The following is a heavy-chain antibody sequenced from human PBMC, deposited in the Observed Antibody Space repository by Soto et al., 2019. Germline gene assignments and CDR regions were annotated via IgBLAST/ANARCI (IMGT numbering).Heavy chain of an antibody. Sequence: QLQLQESGPGLVKPSETLSLTCTVSGGSISSSSYYWGWIRQPPGKGLEWIGSLYYSGSTYYNPSLKSRVTISVDTSKNQFSMKLSSVTAADTAVYYCARHPRLLWFGELVSPMYYFDYWGQGTLVTVSS. D-gene: IGHD3-10*01. CDR3: ARHPRLLWFGELVSPMYYFDY. J-gene: IGHJ4*02. V-gene: IGHV4-39*01. CDR2: LYYSGST. CDR1: GGSISSSSYY.